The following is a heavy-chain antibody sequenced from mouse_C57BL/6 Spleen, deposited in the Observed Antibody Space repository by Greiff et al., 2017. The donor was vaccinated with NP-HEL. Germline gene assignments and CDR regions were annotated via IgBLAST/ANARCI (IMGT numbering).Heavy chain of an antibody. D-gene: IGHD2-4*01. J-gene: IGHJ1*03. V-gene: IGHV1-81*01. CDR2: IYPRSGNT. CDR3: ARGGYDYDDWYFDV. CDR1: GYTFTSYG. Sequence: QVQLKQSGAELARPGASVKLSCKASGYTFTSYGISWVKQRTGQGLEWIGEIYPRSGNTYYNEKFKGKATLTADKSSSTAYMELRSLTSEDSAVYFCARGGYDYDDWYFDVWGTGTTVTVSS.